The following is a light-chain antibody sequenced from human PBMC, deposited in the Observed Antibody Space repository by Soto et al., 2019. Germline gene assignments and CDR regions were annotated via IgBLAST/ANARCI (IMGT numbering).Light chain of an antibody. Sequence: QSALIQPPSVSGAPGQRVTISCTGSSSNIGAGYDVHWYQQLPGTAPKLLIYGNSNRPSGVPDRFSGSKSGTSASLAITGLQAEDEADYYCQSYDSSLSGSVFGGGTKLTVL. V-gene: IGLV1-40*01. CDR1: SSNIGAGYD. CDR3: QSYDSSLSGSV. J-gene: IGLJ2*01. CDR2: GNS.